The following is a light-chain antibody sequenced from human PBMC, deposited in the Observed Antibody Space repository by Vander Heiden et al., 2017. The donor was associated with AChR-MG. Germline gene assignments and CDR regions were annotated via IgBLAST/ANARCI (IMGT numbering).Light chain of an antibody. CDR3: QQDDSTPRT. V-gene: IGKV4-1*01. Sequence: DIVMTQSPDSLAVSLGERATINCKSSQSVLYSSNNKNYLAWYQQKPGQPPKLLIYWASTRESGVPDRFSGSGSGTDFTLTISSLRAEDVAVYYCQQDDSTPRTFGQGTKVEIK. CDR1: QSVLYSSNNKNY. J-gene: IGKJ1*01. CDR2: WAS.